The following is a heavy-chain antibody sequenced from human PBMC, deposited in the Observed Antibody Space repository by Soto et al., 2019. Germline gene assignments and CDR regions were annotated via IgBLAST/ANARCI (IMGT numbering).Heavy chain of an antibody. CDR1: GFPLSVSTAG. Sequence: QITLKESGPALVTPTQTLTLTCTFSGFPLSVSTAGVAWISPPPGKPLQWLAVIYWDDDKRYRPFLKSRLSSDKDTPGTRLVLTIPSMDPGDTGTYNGAQIVIPYGGYVADDAFYFWGPGRRVADSS. CDR3: AQIVIPYGGYVADDAFYF. J-gene: IGHJ3*01. CDR2: IYWDDDK. V-gene: IGHV2-5*02. D-gene: IGHD3-16*01.